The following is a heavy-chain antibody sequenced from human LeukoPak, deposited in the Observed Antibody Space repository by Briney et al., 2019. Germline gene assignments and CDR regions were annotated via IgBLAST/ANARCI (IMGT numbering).Heavy chain of an antibody. V-gene: IGHV3-7*01. J-gene: IGHJ4*02. CDR3: ARDGFVGAADY. Sequence: GGSLRLSCAASEFIFSGYWMNWVRQAPGKGLEWVANIKQDGSGKQYVDSVRGRFTISRDNAKNSLYLQMNSLRVEDTAVYYCARDGFVGAADYWGQGTLVTVSS. CDR1: EFIFSGYW. CDR2: IKQDGSGK. D-gene: IGHD6-13*01.